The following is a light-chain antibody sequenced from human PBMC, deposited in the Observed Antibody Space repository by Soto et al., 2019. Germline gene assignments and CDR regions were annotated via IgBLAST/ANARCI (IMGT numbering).Light chain of an antibody. Sequence: EIVMTQSPATLSVSPGERATLSCRASQSVSSNLAWYQQKPGQAPRLLLYGVSTRATGIPARFSGSGSGTEFTLTISSLQSEDFAIYYCQRYNNWPRTFGHGTKVDFK. CDR3: QRYNNWPRT. CDR2: GVS. J-gene: IGKJ3*01. CDR1: QSVSSN. V-gene: IGKV3D-15*01.